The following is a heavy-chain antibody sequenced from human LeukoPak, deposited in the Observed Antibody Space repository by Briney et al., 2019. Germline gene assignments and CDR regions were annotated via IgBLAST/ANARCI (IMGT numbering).Heavy chain of an antibody. CDR3: AKDTSGAYNWFDP. J-gene: IGHJ5*02. CDR2: ISYDGSNK. V-gene: IGHV3-30-3*01. Sequence: GRSLRLSCAASGFTFSSYAMHWVRQAPGKGLEWVAVISYDGSNKYYADSVKGRFTISRDNSKNTLYLQMNSLRAEDTAVYYCAKDTSGAYNWFDPWGQGTLVTVSS. D-gene: IGHD3-10*01. CDR1: GFTFSSYA.